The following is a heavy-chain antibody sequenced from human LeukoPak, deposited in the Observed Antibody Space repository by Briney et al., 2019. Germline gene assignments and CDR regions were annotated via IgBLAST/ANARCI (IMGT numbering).Heavy chain of an antibody. CDR1: GGSFSGYY. Sequence: PSETLSLTCAVYGGSFSGYYWSWIRQPPGKGLEWIGEINHSGSTNYNPSLKSRVTISVDTSKDQFSLKLSSVTAADTAVYYCARGLLWFGEVIWYFDLWGRGTLVTVSS. CDR2: INHSGST. V-gene: IGHV4-34*01. J-gene: IGHJ2*01. CDR3: ARGLLWFGEVIWYFDL. D-gene: IGHD3-10*01.